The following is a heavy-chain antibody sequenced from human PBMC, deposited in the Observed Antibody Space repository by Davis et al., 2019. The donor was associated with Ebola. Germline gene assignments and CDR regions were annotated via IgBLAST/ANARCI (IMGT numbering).Heavy chain of an antibody. CDR1: GYSFTSFW. Sequence: GESLKISCKASGYSFTSFWIGWVRQPPGQGLEWMGAILPGDSDTRYSPSFQGQVTISADKSISTAYLQWSSLKASDTAMYYCARLGLGTYDYYYGMDVWGQGTTVTVSS. D-gene: IGHD6-13*01. V-gene: IGHV5-51*01. CDR2: ILPGDSDT. J-gene: IGHJ6*02. CDR3: ARLGLGTYDYYYGMDV.